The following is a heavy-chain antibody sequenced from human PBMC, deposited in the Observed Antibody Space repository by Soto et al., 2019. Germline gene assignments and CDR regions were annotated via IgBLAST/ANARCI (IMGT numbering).Heavy chain of an antibody. CDR1: GGSISSSSYY. D-gene: IGHD2-15*01. J-gene: IGHJ5*02. CDR2: IYYSGST. CDR3: ARRINNWFDP. Sequence: SETLSLTCTVPGGSISSSSYYWGWIRQPPGKGLEWIGSIYYSGSTYYNPSLKSRVTISVDTSKNQFSLKLSSVTAADTAVYYCARRINNWFDPWGQGTLVTVSS. V-gene: IGHV4-39*01.